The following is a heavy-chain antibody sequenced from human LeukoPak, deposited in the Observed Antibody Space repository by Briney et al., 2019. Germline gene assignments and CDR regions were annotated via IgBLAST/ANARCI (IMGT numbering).Heavy chain of an antibody. Sequence: GGSLRLSCAASGFTFSSYWMSWVRQAPGKGLEWVANIKQDGSEKYYVDSVKGRFTTSRDNAKNSLYLQMNSLRAEDTAVYYCARRGTSSSWYVWFDPWGQGTLVTVSS. V-gene: IGHV3-7*01. D-gene: IGHD6-13*01. CDR2: IKQDGSEK. CDR1: GFTFSSYW. CDR3: ARRGTSSSWYVWFDP. J-gene: IGHJ5*02.